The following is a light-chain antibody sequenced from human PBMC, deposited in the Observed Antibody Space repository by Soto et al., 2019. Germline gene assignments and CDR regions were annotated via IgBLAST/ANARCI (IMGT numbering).Light chain of an antibody. CDR2: EVS. J-gene: IGLJ2*01. CDR1: SSDVGAYNY. CDR3: SSYTSSSTLL. V-gene: IGLV2-14*01. Sequence: QSVLTQPASVSGSPGQSITISCTGTSSDVGAYNYVSWYQQHPGKAPKLMIYEVSNRPSGVSNRFSGSKFGNTASLTISGLQAEDEADYYCSSYTSSSTLLFGGGTKLTVL.